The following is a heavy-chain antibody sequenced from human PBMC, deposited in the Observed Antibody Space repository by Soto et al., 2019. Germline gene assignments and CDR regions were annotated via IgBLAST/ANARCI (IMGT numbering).Heavy chain of an antibody. J-gene: IGHJ3*02. CDR1: GFSINNHE. D-gene: IGHD6-25*01. V-gene: IGHV3-48*02. CDR2: ISSSSSTI. Sequence: PGGSLRLSCEPSGFSINNHEMNWVRQAPGKGLEWVSYISSSSSTIYYADSVKGRFTISRDNAKNSLYLQMNSLRDEDTAVYYCARDGYPFDIWGQGTMVTVSS. CDR3: ARDGYPFDI.